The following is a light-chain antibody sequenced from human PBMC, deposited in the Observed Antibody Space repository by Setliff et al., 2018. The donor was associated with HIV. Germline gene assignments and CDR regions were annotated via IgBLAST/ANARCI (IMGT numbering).Light chain of an antibody. Sequence: QSVLTQPAPVSGSPGQSITISCTGTSNDVGAYNTVYWYQQHPGEAPKLMIYDVSTRPSGVSNRFSGSKSGNTASLTISGLQTEDEADYYCSSYTSSSTDVFGTGTKVTVL. J-gene: IGLJ1*01. V-gene: IGLV2-14*01. CDR3: SSYTSSSTDV. CDR2: DVS. CDR1: SNDVGAYNT.